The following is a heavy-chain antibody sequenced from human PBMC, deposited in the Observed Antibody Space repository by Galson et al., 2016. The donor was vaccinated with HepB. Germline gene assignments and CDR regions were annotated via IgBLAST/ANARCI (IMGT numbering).Heavy chain of an antibody. CDR1: GFSVNTYA. CDR2: LSTNGLSQ. D-gene: IGHD3-9*01. CDR3: AREPVRLGDLLTGPPKNPDY. J-gene: IGHJ4*02. Sequence: SLRLSCAASGFSVNTYAVNWVRQAPGKGLEWVAVLSTNGLSQHYADSVKGRFTISRDNAKNSLYLQMNSLRAEDTAVYYCAREPVRLGDLLTGPPKNPDYWGQGTLVTVSS. V-gene: IGHV3-30-3*01.